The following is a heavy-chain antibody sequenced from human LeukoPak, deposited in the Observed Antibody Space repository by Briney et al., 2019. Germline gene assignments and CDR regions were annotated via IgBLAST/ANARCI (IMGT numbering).Heavy chain of an antibody. J-gene: IGHJ4*02. Sequence: GGSLRLSCAASGFTFNNYGMHWVRQAPGKGLEWVAIISYNGSNTYYADSVKGRFTISRDNSENTLYLQMNSLRAEDTAVYYCANENYYGSGSYADHWGQGTLVTVSS. D-gene: IGHD3-10*01. CDR1: GFTFNNYG. CDR2: ISYNGSNT. V-gene: IGHV3-30*18. CDR3: ANENYYGSGSYADH.